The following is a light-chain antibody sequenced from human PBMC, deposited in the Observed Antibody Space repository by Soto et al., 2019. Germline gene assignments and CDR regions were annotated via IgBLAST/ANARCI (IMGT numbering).Light chain of an antibody. CDR3: QQSYSTPRT. CDR1: QSISSY. Sequence: DIQMTQSPSSLSASVGDRVTITCRASQSISSYLNGYQQKPGKVPKLLIYAASILQSGVPSRFSSSVSGTDFTLTISSLQPEDFATYYCQQSYSTPRTFGQGTKVEIK. J-gene: IGKJ1*01. V-gene: IGKV1-39*01. CDR2: AAS.